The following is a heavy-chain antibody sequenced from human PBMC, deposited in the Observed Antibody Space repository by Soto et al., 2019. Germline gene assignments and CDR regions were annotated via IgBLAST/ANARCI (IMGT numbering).Heavy chain of an antibody. J-gene: IGHJ6*02. V-gene: IGHV3-48*02. CDR1: GFTFSSYS. CDR3: ARDANDFWSGYPYGMDV. Sequence: GGSLRLSCAASGFTFSSYSMNWVRQAPGKGLEWVSYISSSSSTIYYADSVKGRFTISRDNAKNSLYLQMNSLRDEDTAVYYCARDANDFWSGYPYGMDVWGQGTKVTVSS. CDR2: ISSSSSTI. D-gene: IGHD3-3*01.